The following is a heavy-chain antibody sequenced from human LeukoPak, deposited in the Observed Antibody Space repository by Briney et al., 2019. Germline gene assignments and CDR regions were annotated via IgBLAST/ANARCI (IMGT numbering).Heavy chain of an antibody. CDR3: AREASRGNLEY. Sequence: GGSLRLSCAASGFTFSSYEMNWVRQAPGKGLEWVSYISSSAGTIYYTDSVKGRFTISRDNAKNSLYLQMNSLRAEDTAVYYCAREASRGNLEYWGQGTLVTVSS. J-gene: IGHJ4*02. V-gene: IGHV3-48*03. CDR1: GFTFSSYE. D-gene: IGHD4-23*01. CDR2: ISSSAGTI.